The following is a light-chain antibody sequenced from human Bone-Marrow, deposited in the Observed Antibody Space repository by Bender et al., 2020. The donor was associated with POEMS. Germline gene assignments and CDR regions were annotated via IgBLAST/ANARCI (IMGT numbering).Light chain of an antibody. J-gene: IGLJ3*02. CDR2: DVT. CDR1: GIDFSIYSF. CDR3: SSYPHDNSLVV. Sequence: QSALTQPASVSGSPGQSITISCTGTGIDFSIYSFVSWSVSWYQQHPGKAPKLIIFDVTNRASGVSDRFSGSKSGNTASLTISGLQAADEAHYYCSSYPHDNSLVVFGGGTKLTVL. V-gene: IGLV2-14*03.